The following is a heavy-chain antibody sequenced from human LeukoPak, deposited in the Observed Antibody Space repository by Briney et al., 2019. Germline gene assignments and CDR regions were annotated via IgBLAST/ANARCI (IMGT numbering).Heavy chain of an antibody. J-gene: IGHJ4*02. CDR2: ISGSGGST. CDR1: GFTFSSYA. D-gene: IGHD3-3*01. Sequence: GGSLRLSCAASGFTFSSYAMSWVRQAPGKGLEWVSAISGSGGSTYYADSVKGRFTISRDNSKNTLYLQMNSLRAEDTAVYYCAKGYDFWSGYYLVPYHFDYWGQGTLVTVSS. V-gene: IGHV3-23*01. CDR3: AKGYDFWSGYYLVPYHFDY.